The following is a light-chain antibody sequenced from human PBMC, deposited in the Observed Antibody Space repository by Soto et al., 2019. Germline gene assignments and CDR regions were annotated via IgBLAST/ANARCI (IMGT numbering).Light chain of an antibody. J-gene: IGKJ1*01. CDR1: QSISYY. CDR2: TTS. Sequence: DIQMTQSPSSMSASVGDRVTIXXRASQSISYYLNWYQQKPGRAPRLXIYTTSSLQSGVPSKFSGSASGTDFTLTISSLQPEDFATYYCQQSYTTPWTFGQGTKVDIK. V-gene: IGKV1-39*01. CDR3: QQSYTTPWT.